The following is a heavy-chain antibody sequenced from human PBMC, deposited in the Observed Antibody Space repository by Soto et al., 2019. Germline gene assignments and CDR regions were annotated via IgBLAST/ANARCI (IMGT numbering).Heavy chain of an antibody. CDR2: INHSGST. CDR1: GGSFSGYY. Sequence: SETLSLTCAVYGGSFSGYYWSWIRQPPGKGLEWIGEINHSGSTNYNPSLKSRVTISVDTSKNQFSLKLSSVTAADTAVYYCARVIAARLHRGSYYGMDVWGQGTTVTVSS. V-gene: IGHV4-34*01. CDR3: ARVIAARLHRGSYYGMDV. D-gene: IGHD6-6*01. J-gene: IGHJ6*02.